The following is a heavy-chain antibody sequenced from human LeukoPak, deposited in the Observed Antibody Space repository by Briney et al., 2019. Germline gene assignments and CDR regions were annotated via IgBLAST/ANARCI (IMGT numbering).Heavy chain of an antibody. Sequence: ASVKVSCKASGYTFTSYDINWVRQATGQGLEWMGWMNPNSGNTGYAQKFQGRVTMTRNTSISTAYMELSSLRSEDTAVYYCARYENYNWAFDPWGQGTLVTVSS. J-gene: IGHJ5*02. D-gene: IGHD1-20*01. CDR3: ARYENYNWAFDP. CDR1: GYTFTSYD. CDR2: MNPNSGNT. V-gene: IGHV1-8*01.